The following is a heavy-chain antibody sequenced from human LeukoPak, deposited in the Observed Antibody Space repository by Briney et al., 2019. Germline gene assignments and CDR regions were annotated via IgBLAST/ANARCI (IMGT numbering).Heavy chain of an antibody. D-gene: IGHD3-22*01. CDR2: INYTGST. CDR3: ATLGNYYDSSGYYYGAFDI. CDR1: GESFSGYY. Sequence: SETLSLTCGVYGESFSGYYWNWIRQPPGKGLEWIGEINYTGSTNYNPSLKSRVTISVDTSKNQFSLKLTSVTAADTAVYYCATLGNYYDSSGYYYGAFDIWGQGTMVTVSS. J-gene: IGHJ3*02. V-gene: IGHV4-34*01.